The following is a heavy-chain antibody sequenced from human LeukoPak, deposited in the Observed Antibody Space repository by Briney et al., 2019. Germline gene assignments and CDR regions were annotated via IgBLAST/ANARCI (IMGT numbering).Heavy chain of an antibody. CDR1: GYTFTGYY. CDR3: TRAPSSGPFDN. J-gene: IGHJ4*02. CDR2: MHPNTGDT. V-gene: IGHV1-2*02. Sequence: GASVKVSCKASGYTFTGYYIHWVRQAPGQGLEWMGWMHPNTGDTDYAQKFQGRITMTRDTSISTAYMELSRLKSDDTALYYCTRAPSSGPFDNWGQGSQSPSPQ. D-gene: IGHD3-22*01.